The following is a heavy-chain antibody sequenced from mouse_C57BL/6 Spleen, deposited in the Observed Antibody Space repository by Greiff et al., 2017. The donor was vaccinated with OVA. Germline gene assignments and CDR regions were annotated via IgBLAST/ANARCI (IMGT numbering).Heavy chain of an antibody. CDR1: GFTFSSYA. D-gene: IGHD1-1*01. Sequence: VQLQQSGGGVVKPGGSLKLSCAASGFTFSSYAMSWVRQTPEKRLEWVATISDGGSYTYYPDNVKGRFTISRDNAKNNLYLQMSHLKSEDTAMYYCARGYYYGSSYYFDYWGQGTTLTVSS. J-gene: IGHJ2*01. CDR2: ISDGGSYT. CDR3: ARGYYYGSSYYFDY. V-gene: IGHV5-4*01.